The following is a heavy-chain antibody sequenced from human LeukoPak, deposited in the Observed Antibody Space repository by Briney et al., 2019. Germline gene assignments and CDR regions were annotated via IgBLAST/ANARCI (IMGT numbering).Heavy chain of an antibody. CDR3: ARDTYDSSGYRRGGAFDI. CDR1: GGSISSYY. V-gene: IGHV4-59*06. D-gene: IGHD3-22*01. J-gene: IGHJ3*02. Sequence: PSETLSLTCTVSGGSISSYYWSWIRQHPGKGLEWIGYIYYSGSTYYNPSLKSRVTISVDTSKNQFSLKLSSVTAADTAVYYCARDTYDSSGYRRGGAFDIWGQGTMVTVSS. CDR2: IYYSGST.